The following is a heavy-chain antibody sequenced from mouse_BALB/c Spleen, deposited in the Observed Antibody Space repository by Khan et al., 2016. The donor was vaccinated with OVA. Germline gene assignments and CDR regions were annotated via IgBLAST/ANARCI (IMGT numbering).Heavy chain of an antibody. CDR3: ARGDGYYVYFDY. V-gene: IGHV1-77*01. D-gene: IGHD2-3*01. Sequence: QVQLKQSGPELVKPGASVKMSCKASGYTFTYYVITWVKQRTGQGLEWIGEIYPGSDNAYYNERFKGKATLTADKSSNTTHMQLISLTSEDSAVYFCARGDGYYVYFDYWGQGTTRTVSS. CDR2: IYPGSDNA. CDR1: GYTFTYYV. J-gene: IGHJ2*01.